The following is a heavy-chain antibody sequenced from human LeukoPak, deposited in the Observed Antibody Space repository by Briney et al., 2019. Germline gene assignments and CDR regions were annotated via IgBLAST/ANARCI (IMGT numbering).Heavy chain of an antibody. Sequence: GGSLSLSCAASGFTFNNYGMHWLRQAPGQGLEWLAFIWFDDTNKFCAASVKGRFTISRDNSKNTLYLKMNSLRAEDTAVYYCARDCVYCTRATCSSHLPEPPSLDYWGQGTLVTVSS. J-gene: IGHJ4*02. CDR3: ARDCVYCTRATCSSHLPEPPSLDY. V-gene: IGHV3-33*01. CDR2: IWFDDTNK. D-gene: IGHD2-2*01. CDR1: GFTFNNYG.